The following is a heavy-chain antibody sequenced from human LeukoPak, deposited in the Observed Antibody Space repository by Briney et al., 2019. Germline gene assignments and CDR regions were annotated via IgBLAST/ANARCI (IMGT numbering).Heavy chain of an antibody. D-gene: IGHD2-15*01. V-gene: IGHV3-23*01. CDR3: AKDTSAWWYHRAYMNV. CDR1: GFTFSDYA. CDR2: ISGSGDKT. J-gene: IGHJ6*03. Sequence: GGSLRLSCAASGFTFSDYAMSWVRQAPGGGLEWVSAISGSGDKTFHADSVKGRFTTSRDNSKNTLSLQMSSLRVEDSAVYFCAKDTSAWWYHRAYMNVWGTGTTVTVSS.